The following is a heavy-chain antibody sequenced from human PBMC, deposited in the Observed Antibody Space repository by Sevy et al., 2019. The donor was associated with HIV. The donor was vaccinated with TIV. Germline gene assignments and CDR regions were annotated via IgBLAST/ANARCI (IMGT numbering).Heavy chain of an antibody. CDR2: ISAYNGNT. V-gene: IGHV1-18*04. CDR3: ARRNSGSPLARAFDI. CDR1: GYTFTSYG. D-gene: IGHD1-26*01. Sequence: ASVKVSCKASGYTFTSYGISWVRQAPGQGLEWMGWISAYNGNTNYAQKLQGRDTMTTDTSTSTAYMELRSLRSDDTAVYYCARRNSGSPLARAFDIWGQGTMVTVSS. J-gene: IGHJ3*02.